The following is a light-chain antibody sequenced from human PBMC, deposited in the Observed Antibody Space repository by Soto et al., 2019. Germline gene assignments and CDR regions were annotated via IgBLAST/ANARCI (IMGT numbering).Light chain of an antibody. Sequence: QSVLTQPASVSGSPGQSITISCTGTSSDVGGYNYVSWYQQHPGKAPKLMIFEVTNRPSGVSNRFSGSKSGNTASLTISGLQAEDEADYFCSSYSTISSTLFGGGTKLTVL. CDR1: SSDVGGYNY. J-gene: IGLJ2*01. CDR2: EVT. CDR3: SSYSTISSTL. V-gene: IGLV2-14*01.